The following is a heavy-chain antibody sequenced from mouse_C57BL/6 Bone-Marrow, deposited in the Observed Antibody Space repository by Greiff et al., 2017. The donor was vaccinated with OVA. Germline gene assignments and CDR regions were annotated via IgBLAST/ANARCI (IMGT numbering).Heavy chain of an antibody. D-gene: IGHD3-2*02. CDR2: IYPRSGNT. Sequence: QVHVKQSGAELARPGASVKLSCKASGYTFTSYGISWVKQRTGQGLEWIGEIYPRSGNTYYNEKFKGKATLTADKSSSTAYMELRSLTSEDSAVYFCANSSAYVYFDYWGQGTTLTVSS. CDR1: GYTFTSYG. J-gene: IGHJ2*01. V-gene: IGHV1-81*01. CDR3: ANSSAYVYFDY.